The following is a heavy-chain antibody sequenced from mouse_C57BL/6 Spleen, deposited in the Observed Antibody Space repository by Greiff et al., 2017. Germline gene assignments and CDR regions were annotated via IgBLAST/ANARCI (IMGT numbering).Heavy chain of an antibody. J-gene: IGHJ2*01. D-gene: IGHD2-5*01. CDR2: IDPSDSET. Sequence: QVQLQQPGAELVRPGSSVKLSCKASGYTFTSYWMHWVKQRPIQGLEWIGNIDPSDSETHYNQKFKDKATLTVDKSSSTAYMQLSSLTSEDSAVYYCARSGRMSNLYYFDYWGQGTTLTVSS. CDR3: ARSGRMSNLYYFDY. CDR1: GYTFTSYW. V-gene: IGHV1-52*01.